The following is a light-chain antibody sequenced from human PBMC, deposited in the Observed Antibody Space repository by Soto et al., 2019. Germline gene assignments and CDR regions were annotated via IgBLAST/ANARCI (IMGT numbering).Light chain of an antibody. J-gene: IGKJ1*01. CDR2: GAS. CDR3: QQHKNWPPWT. V-gene: IGKV3-15*01. Sequence: ETVMTQSPATLSVSPGERATLSCRASQSVSSNVAWYQQKPGQAPRLLIYGASTRAAGIPARFSGSGSGTEFTLTISSLQSEDFAVYYCQQHKNWPPWTFGQGTKVEI. CDR1: QSVSSN.